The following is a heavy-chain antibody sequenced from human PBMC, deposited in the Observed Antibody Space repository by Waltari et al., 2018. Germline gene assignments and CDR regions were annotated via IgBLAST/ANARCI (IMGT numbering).Heavy chain of an antibody. J-gene: IGHJ4*02. CDR2: INPNSGGT. V-gene: IGHV1-2*02. Sequence: QVQLVQSGAEVKKPGASVKVSCKASGYTFTGYYMHWVRQAPGPGLEWMGWINPNSGGTNYAQKFQGRVTMTRDTSISTAYMELSRLRSDDTAVYYCARVFLGCTGGVCAPRFDYWGQGTLVTVSS. CDR1: GYTFTGYY. CDR3: ARVFLGCTGGVCAPRFDY. D-gene: IGHD2-8*02.